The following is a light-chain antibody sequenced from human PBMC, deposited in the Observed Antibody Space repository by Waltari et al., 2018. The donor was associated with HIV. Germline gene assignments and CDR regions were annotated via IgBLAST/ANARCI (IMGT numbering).Light chain of an antibody. CDR1: SGDVGGFDF. CDR2: GVT. J-gene: IGLJ3*02. Sequence: QSALTQPASVSGSPGQSITISCTGTSGDVGGFDFVSWYQQFPGTAPKFIISGVTRRPAGVSRRFSGSKSGNTASLTISGREGDDEAYYYCASYTHGSTLVFGGGTKLTVL. V-gene: IGLV2-14*01. CDR3: ASYTHGSTLV.